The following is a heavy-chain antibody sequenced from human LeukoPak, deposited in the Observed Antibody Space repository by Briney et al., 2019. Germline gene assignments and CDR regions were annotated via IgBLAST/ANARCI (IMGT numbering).Heavy chain of an antibody. D-gene: IGHD3-16*02. CDR1: GFTFSSYA. CDR3: AKDGSDDYVWGSYR. J-gene: IGHJ4*02. Sequence: LTGGSLRLSCAASGFTFSSYAMSWVRQAPGKGLEWVSAISGSGGSTYYADSVKGRFTISRDNSKNTLYLQMNSLRAEDTAVYYCAKDGSDDYVWGSYRWGQGTLVTVSS. V-gene: IGHV3-23*01. CDR2: ISGSGGST.